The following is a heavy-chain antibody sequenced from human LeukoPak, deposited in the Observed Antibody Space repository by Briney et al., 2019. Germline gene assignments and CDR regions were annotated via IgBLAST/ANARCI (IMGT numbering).Heavy chain of an antibody. CDR3: ARSSGYDHFDY. D-gene: IGHD5-12*01. CDR1: GFTFSSYW. Sequence: GGSLRLSCAASGFTFSSYWMHWVRQAPGKGLVWVSRINSDGSSTSYADSVKGRFTISRDNAKNTLYLQVNSLRAEDTAVYYCARSSGYDHFDYWGQGTLVTVSS. CDR2: INSDGSST. J-gene: IGHJ4*02. V-gene: IGHV3-74*01.